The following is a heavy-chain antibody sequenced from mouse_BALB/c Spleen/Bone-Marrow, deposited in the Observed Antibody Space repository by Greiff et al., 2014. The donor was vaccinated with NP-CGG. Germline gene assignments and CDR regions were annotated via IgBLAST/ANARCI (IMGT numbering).Heavy chain of an antibody. CDR3: ARSGGDSMDY. CDR1: GYTFTSYD. Sequence: QVQLQHSGPELVKPGALVKISCKASGYTFTSYDINWGKQRPGQGLEWIGWIYPGDGSTKYNEKFKGKATLTADKSSSTAYMQLSSLTSENSADYFCARSGGDSMDYWGQGTSVTVSS. D-gene: IGHD2-13*01. CDR2: IYPGDGST. J-gene: IGHJ4*01. V-gene: IGHV1S56*01.